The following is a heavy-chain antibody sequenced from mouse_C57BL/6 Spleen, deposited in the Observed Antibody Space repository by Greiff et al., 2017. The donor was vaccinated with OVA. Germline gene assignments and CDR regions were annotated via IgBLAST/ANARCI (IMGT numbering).Heavy chain of an antibody. Sequence: EVKLMESGGGLVQPGGSLSLSCAASGFTFTDYYLSWVRQPPGKALEWLGFIRNKANGYTTGYSASVKGRFTISRDTSQSILYLQMNALRAEDSATYYCAIYRGSYEAMDYWGQGTSVTVSS. J-gene: IGHJ4*01. V-gene: IGHV7-3*01. D-gene: IGHD1-1*02. CDR3: AIYRGSYEAMDY. CDR2: IRNKANGYTT. CDR1: GFTFTDYY.